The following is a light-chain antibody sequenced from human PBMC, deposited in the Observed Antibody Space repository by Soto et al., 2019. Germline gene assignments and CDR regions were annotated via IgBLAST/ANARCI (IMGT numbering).Light chain of an antibody. Sequence: DIQMTQSPSSLSASVGDRVTITCRASQGIGSDLAWYQQQPGKAPKLLIYEASTLHSGVPSRFSGSGSGTDFTLTISSLQPEDFATYYCQQLNSYPLTFGGGTKVDIK. CDR2: EAS. CDR1: QGIGSD. V-gene: IGKV1-9*01. J-gene: IGKJ4*01. CDR3: QQLNSYPLT.